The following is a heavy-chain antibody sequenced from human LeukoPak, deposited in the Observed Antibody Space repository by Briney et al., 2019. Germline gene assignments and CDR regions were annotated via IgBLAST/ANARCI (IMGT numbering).Heavy chain of an antibody. Sequence: GGSLRLSCGGSGFTFSHGWMSWVRQGPGKGLEWVGRIRSKTDGGTIDYAAPVKGRFTISRDDSENTLYLQMNSLKTEDTAVYYCTVDSNTDSQYYWGQGTLVTVSS. CDR2: IRSKTDGGTI. CDR1: GFTFSHGW. J-gene: IGHJ4*02. D-gene: IGHD4/OR15-4a*01. V-gene: IGHV3-15*01. CDR3: TVDSNTDSQYY.